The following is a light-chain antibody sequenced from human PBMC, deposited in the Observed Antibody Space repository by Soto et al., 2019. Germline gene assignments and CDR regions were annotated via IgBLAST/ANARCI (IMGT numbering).Light chain of an antibody. Sequence: EIVLTQSPGTLSLSPGERATLSCRASQSVRSNFLAWYQQKPGQAPRLLIYGASNRATGIPDRFSGSGSGTDFTLTTTRLEPEDFAMYYCQRYDSLRTFGQGTKVDMK. CDR3: QRYDSLRT. V-gene: IGKV3-20*01. CDR2: GAS. CDR1: QSVRSNF. J-gene: IGKJ1*01.